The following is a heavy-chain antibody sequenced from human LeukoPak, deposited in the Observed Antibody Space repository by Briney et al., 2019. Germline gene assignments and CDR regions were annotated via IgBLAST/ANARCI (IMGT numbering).Heavy chain of an antibody. V-gene: IGHV4-30-4*01. Sequence: SQTLSLTCTVSGGSISSGDYYWSWIRQPPGKGLEWIGYIYYSGSTYYNPSLKSRVTISVDTSKNQFSLKLRSVTAADTAVYYCARERYCSGGSCYPRSPTYYYYYGMDVWGQGTLVTVSS. CDR1: GGSISSGDYY. D-gene: IGHD2-15*01. CDR3: ARERYCSGGSCYPRSPTYYYYYGMDV. CDR2: IYYSGST. J-gene: IGHJ6*02.